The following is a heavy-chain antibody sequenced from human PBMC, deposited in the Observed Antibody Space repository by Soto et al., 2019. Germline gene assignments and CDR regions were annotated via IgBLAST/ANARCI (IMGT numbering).Heavy chain of an antibody. CDR2: IGTGGNT. CDR1: GFTFSSSA. V-gene: IGHV3-23*01. Sequence: PGGSLRLSCAASGFTFSSSAMRWVRQAPGKGLEWVSAIGTGGNTYYADSMKGRFTVSRDNSRNTLYLQMDSLRAEDTAVYYCAKVWATYYFDFSGPGTLVTVSS. D-gene: IGHD1-26*01. CDR3: AKVWATYYFDF. J-gene: IGHJ4*02.